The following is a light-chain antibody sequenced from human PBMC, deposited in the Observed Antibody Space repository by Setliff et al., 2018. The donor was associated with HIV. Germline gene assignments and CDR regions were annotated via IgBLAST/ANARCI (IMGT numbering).Light chain of an antibody. CDR2: EVS. V-gene: IGLV2-23*02. CDR3: CSYAGSSSVV. J-gene: IGLJ2*01. Sequence: QSALAQPASVSGSPGQSITISCTGTSSDVGGYNYVSWYQQHPGKGPKVMIYEVSKRPSGVSNRFSGSKSGNTASLTISGLQAEDEADYYCCSYAGSSSVVFGGGTKVTVL. CDR1: SSDVGGYNY.